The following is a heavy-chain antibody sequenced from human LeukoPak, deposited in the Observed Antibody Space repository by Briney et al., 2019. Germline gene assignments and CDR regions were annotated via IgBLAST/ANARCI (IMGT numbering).Heavy chain of an antibody. J-gene: IGHJ4*02. CDR3: ARQPQDVVIAPTLPFDY. CDR1: GGSINSASHY. CDR2: ISYSGST. V-gene: IGHV4-39*01. Sequence: PSETLSLTCTVSGGSINSASHYWVWIRQSPGKWLEWIGTISYSGSTYYNPSLMSRVTISVDTSKNRFSLKLRSVTAADTALYYCARQPQDVVIAPTLPFDYWGQGTLVTVSS. D-gene: IGHD2/OR15-2a*01.